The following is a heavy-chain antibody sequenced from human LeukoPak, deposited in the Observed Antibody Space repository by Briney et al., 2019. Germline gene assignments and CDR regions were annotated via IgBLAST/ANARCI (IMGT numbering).Heavy chain of an antibody. D-gene: IGHD4-23*01. CDR3: ARAVTVVTSRYYYYYYMDV. CDR2: IYTSGST. Sequence: PSETLSLTCTVSGGSISSGSYYWSWIRQPAGKGLEWIGRIYTSGSTNYNPSLKSRVTISVDTSKNQFSLKLSSVTAADTAVYYCARAVTVVTSRYYYYYYMDVWGKGTTVTISS. CDR1: GGSISSGSYY. V-gene: IGHV4-61*02. J-gene: IGHJ6*03.